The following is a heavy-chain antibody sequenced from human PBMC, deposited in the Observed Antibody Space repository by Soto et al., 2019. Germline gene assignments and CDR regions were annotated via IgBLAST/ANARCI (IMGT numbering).Heavy chain of an antibody. Sequence: GGSLRLSCAASGFTFSDYYMSWIRQAPGKGLEWVSYISSSGSTIYYADSVKGRFTISRDNAKNSLYLQMNSLRAEDTAVYYCATSSNIVATSGDAFDIWGQGTMVTVSS. CDR1: GFTFSDYY. J-gene: IGHJ3*02. D-gene: IGHD5-12*01. V-gene: IGHV3-11*01. CDR2: ISSSGSTI. CDR3: ATSSNIVATSGDAFDI.